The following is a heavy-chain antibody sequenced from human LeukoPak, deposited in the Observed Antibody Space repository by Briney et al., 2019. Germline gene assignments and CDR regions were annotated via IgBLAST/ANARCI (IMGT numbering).Heavy chain of an antibody. CDR3: ARDGPVPATADAFDI. D-gene: IGHD2-2*01. V-gene: IGHV5-51*04. CDR2: IYPGDSDT. Sequence: GESLKISFKGSGYDFTTYWIGWVRQMPGQGLEWMGIIYPGDSDTRNSPSFQGQVTISADKPISTVYLQWSSLKASDTAMYYCARDGPVPATADAFDIWGQGTMVTVSS. J-gene: IGHJ3*02. CDR1: GYDFTTYW.